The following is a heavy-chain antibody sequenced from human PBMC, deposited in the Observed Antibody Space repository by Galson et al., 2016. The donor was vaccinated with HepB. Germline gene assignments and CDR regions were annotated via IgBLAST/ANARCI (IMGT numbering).Heavy chain of an antibody. CDR1: GGTFGNSA. J-gene: IGHJ2*01. V-gene: IGHV1-69*13. CDR3: ARDESAAHWFFDL. CDR2: ITPLFGTT. Sequence: SVKVSCKASGGTFGNSAIHWIRQAPGQGLQWMGGITPLFGTTDYGQTFEGRVSITADDSNAVVNMEMSSLSSEDTATYFCARDESAAHWFFDLWGRGTLITVSS.